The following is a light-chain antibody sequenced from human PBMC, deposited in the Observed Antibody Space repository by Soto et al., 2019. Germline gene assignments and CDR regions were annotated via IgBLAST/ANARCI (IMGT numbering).Light chain of an antibody. CDR1: QGISSS. J-gene: IGKJ5*01. V-gene: IGKV1-9*01. Sequence: IQWTQSPSSLSASVGDRVTITCRASQGISSSLAWYQQKPGKAPKLLIYGASTLHSGVTSRLSGSGSGTDFTHSISSLQPEDVATYYCQQLNSFPLTFGQGTRLEIK. CDR3: QQLNSFPLT. CDR2: GAS.